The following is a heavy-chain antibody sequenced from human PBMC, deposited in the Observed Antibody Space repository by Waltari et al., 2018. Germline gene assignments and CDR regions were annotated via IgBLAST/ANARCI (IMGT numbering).Heavy chain of an antibody. Sequence: EVQLVESGGGLVQPGGSLRLSCVAYGFIFSSYWRSWVRQAPGKGLEWVANIKQDGSEKYYVDSVKGRFTISRDNAKNSLYLQMNSLRAEDTAVYYCARDRPHDYWGQGTLVTVSS. CDR3: ARDRPHDY. CDR2: IKQDGSEK. CDR1: GFIFSSYW. J-gene: IGHJ4*02. V-gene: IGHV3-7*01.